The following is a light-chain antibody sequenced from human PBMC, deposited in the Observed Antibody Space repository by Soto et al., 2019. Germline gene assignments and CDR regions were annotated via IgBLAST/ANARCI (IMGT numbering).Light chain of an antibody. CDR3: QQYNSWPPLT. CDR2: GAS. Sequence: EIVMTQSPATLSVSPGERATLSCRASQSVSSNLAWYQQKPGQAPRLLIYGASTRATGIPARFSGSGSGTDFTLTISSLQSEDLAVYYCQQYNSWPPLTFGGGNKVEIK. CDR1: QSVSSN. J-gene: IGKJ4*01. V-gene: IGKV3-15*01.